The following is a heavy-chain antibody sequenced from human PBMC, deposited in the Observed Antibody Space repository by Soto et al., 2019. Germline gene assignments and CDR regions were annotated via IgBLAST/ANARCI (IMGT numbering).Heavy chain of an antibody. J-gene: IGHJ4*02. CDR2: ISYDGSNK. Sequence: QVQLVESGGGVVQPGRSLRLSCAASGFTFSSYGMHWVRQAAGKGLEWLAVISYDGSNKYYADSVKGRVTISRDNSKNTLYLQMNSLRAEDTAVYYCTKVLTATTVVTQADYWGQGTLVTVSS. CDR1: GFTFSSYG. V-gene: IGHV3-30*18. CDR3: TKVLTATTVVTQADY. D-gene: IGHD4-4*01.